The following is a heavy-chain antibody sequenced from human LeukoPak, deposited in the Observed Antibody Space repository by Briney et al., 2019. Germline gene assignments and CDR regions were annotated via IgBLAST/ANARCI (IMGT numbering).Heavy chain of an antibody. V-gene: IGHV3-43*01. CDR3: AKELWGAGGAGDI. CDR2: ISWDGGST. D-gene: IGHD3-16*01. J-gene: IGHJ3*02. CDR1: GFTFEDYT. Sequence: GGSLRLSCAASGFTFEDYTMHWVRQAPGKGLEWVSLISWDGGSTYYADSVEGRFTISRDNSKNSLYLQMNSLRTEDTVWYYCAKELWGAGGAGDIWGQGTMVTVSS.